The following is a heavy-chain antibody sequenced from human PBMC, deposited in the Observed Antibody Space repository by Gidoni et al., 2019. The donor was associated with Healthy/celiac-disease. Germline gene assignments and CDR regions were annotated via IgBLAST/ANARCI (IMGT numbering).Heavy chain of an antibody. CDR2: ISGSGGST. J-gene: IGHJ4*02. D-gene: IGHD2-2*01. CDR3: ARASVPNHYIVVVPAASFDY. Sequence: EVQLLESGGGLVQPGGFLRLTCAASGFSFSSYAMSWVRQAPGKGLEWGSAISGSGGSTYYADSVKGRFTISRDNSKNTLYLQMNSLGAEDTAVYYCARASVPNHYIVVVPAASFDYWGQGTLVTVSS. V-gene: IGHV3-23*01. CDR1: GFSFSSYA.